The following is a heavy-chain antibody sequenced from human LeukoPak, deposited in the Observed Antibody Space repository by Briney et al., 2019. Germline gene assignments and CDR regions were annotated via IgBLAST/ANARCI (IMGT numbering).Heavy chain of an antibody. CDR3: ASSRPYYDILTGQSDDAFDI. V-gene: IGHV4-59*01. Sequence: PSETLSLTCTVSGGSLSSYYWSWIRQPPGKGLEWIGYITYSGTTNYNPSLNSRVTISVDTSKNQFSLKLTSVTAADTASYYCASSRPYYDILTGQSDDAFDIWGRGTMVTASS. CDR2: ITYSGTT. J-gene: IGHJ3*02. D-gene: IGHD3-9*01. CDR1: GGSLSSYY.